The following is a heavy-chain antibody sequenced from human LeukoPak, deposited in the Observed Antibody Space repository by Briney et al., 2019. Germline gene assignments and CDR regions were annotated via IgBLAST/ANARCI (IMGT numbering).Heavy chain of an antibody. CDR2: IIPIFGTA. CDR1: GGTFSSYA. D-gene: IGHD5-12*01. Sequence: ASVKVSCKASGGTFSSYAISWVRQAPGQGLEWMGWIIPIFGTANYAQKFQGRVTITTDESTSTAYMELSSLRSEDTAVYYCASLDSGYDSASGYWGQGTLVTVSS. J-gene: IGHJ4*02. CDR3: ASLDSGYDSASGY. V-gene: IGHV1-69*05.